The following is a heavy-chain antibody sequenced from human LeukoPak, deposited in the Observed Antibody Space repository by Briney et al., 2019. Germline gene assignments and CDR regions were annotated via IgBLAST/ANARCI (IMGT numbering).Heavy chain of an antibody. Sequence: KSSETLSLTCTVSGGSISSSSYYWSWIRQPPGKGLEWIGYIYYSGSTYYNPSLKSRVTISVDTSKNQFSLKLSSVTAADTAVYYCARSTYCGGDCYFNFDYWGQGTLVTVSS. D-gene: IGHD2-21*02. CDR1: GGSISSSSYY. J-gene: IGHJ4*02. CDR3: ARSTYCGGDCYFNFDY. CDR2: IYYSGST. V-gene: IGHV4-30-4*01.